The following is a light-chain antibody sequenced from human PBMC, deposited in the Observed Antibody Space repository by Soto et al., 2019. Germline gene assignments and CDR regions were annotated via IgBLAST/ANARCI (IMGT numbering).Light chain of an antibody. V-gene: IGKV3-20*01. CDR3: QQYVSSPQYT. CDR2: GAA. Sequence: EIVLTQSPGTLSLSPGERATLSCRASQSVSSSYLAWYQQKPGQAPRLLIYGAASRATGIPDRFSGSGSGTDFTLTIRRLEPEDFAVYYCQQYVSSPQYTFGQGTKLEIK. CDR1: QSVSSSY. J-gene: IGKJ2*01.